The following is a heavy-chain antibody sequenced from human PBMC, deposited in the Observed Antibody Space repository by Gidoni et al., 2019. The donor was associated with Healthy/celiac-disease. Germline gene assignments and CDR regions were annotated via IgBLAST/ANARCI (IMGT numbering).Heavy chain of an antibody. CDR3: ARHGRPYCSGGSCYAGFDY. V-gene: IGHV5-51*01. CDR1: GYSFTSYW. D-gene: IGHD2-15*01. Sequence: EVQLAQSGAEVKNPGESLKISCKGSGYSFTSYWTGWVRQMPGKGLEWMGIIYPGDSDTRYSPSFQGQVTISADKSISTAYLQWSSLKASDTAMYYCARHGRPYCSGGSCYAGFDYWGQGTLVTVSS. J-gene: IGHJ4*02. CDR2: IYPGDSDT.